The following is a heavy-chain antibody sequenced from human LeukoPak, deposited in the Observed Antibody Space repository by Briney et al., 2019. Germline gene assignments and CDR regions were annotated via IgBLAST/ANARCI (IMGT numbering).Heavy chain of an antibody. CDR1: GFTFSSYS. CDR2: ISSSSSTI. Sequence: GGSLRLSCAASGFTFSSYSMNWVRQAPGKGLEWVSYISSSSSTIYYADSVKGRFTISRDNSKNTLYLQMNSLRAEDTAVYYCAKGAILTTVAYFDYWGQGTLVTVSS. V-gene: IGHV3-48*01. D-gene: IGHD4-23*01. CDR3: AKGAILTTVAYFDY. J-gene: IGHJ4*02.